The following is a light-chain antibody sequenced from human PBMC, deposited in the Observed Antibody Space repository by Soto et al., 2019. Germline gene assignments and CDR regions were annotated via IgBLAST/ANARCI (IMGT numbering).Light chain of an antibody. CDR1: SSDVGGYNC. J-gene: IGLJ1*01. CDR2: DVS. V-gene: IGLV2-14*01. CDR3: SSYTSSSTRV. Sequence: QSALTQPASVSGSPGQSITISCTGTSSDVGGYNCVSWYQQHPGKAPKLMIYDVSNRPSGVSNRFSGSKSANTASLTISGLQAEDEADYYCSSYTSSSTRVFGTGTKLTVL.